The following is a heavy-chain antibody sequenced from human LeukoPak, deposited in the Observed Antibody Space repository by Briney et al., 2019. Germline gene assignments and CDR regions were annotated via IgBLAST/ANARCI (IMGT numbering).Heavy chain of an antibody. CDR2: INHSGST. Sequence: PSETLSLTCAVYGGSFSGYYWSWIRQPPGKGLEWIGEINHSGSTSYNPSLKSRVTISVDTSKNQFSLKLSSVTAADTAVYYCARQPVDIVATIKGGFDYWGQGTLVTVSS. CDR3: ARQPVDIVATIKGGFDY. V-gene: IGHV4-34*01. CDR1: GGSFSGYY. D-gene: IGHD5-12*01. J-gene: IGHJ4*02.